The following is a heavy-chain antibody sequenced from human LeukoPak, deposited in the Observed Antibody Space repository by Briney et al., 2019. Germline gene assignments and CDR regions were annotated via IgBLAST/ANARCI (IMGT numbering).Heavy chain of an antibody. D-gene: IGHD3-10*01. V-gene: IGHV4-4*07. J-gene: IGHJ5*02. CDR1: GGSISSYY. CDR3: AREGDITVVRGVNMVWFDP. CDR2: IYTSGST. Sequence: SETLSLTCTVSGGSISSYYWSWIRQPAGKGLEWIGRIYTSGSTNYNPSLKSRVTMPVDTSKNQFSLKLSSVTAADTAVYYCAREGDITVVRGVNMVWFDPWGQGTLVTVSS.